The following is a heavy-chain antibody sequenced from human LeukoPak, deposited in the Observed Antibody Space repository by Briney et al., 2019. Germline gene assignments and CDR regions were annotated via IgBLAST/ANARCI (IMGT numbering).Heavy chain of an antibody. J-gene: IGHJ4*02. CDR2: ISGSGGSL. Sequence: GGSLRLSCAASGFTFSSYAMSWVRQTPGQGLEWVSAISGSGGSLYFADSVRGRFTISRDNSENTLYLQMNSLRAEDTAIYYCAKGKFLTGTSEFDYWGQGTLVTVSS. V-gene: IGHV3-23*01. CDR1: GFTFSSYA. CDR3: AKGKFLTGTSEFDY. D-gene: IGHD1-7*01.